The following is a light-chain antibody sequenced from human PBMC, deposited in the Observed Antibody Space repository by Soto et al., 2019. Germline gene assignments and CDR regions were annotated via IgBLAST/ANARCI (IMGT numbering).Light chain of an antibody. Sequence: QSALTQPPSVSGAPGQRVTISWTGSSSNNGAGYDVHWYQQLPGTATKLLIYGNSNRPSGVPDRLPGSKSGTSASLAITGLQAEDEADYYCQYYDSSLSAFYVYGTGTKVTVL. V-gene: IGLV1-40*01. CDR1: SSNNGAGYD. J-gene: IGLJ1*01. CDR2: GNS. CDR3: QYYDSSLSAFYV.